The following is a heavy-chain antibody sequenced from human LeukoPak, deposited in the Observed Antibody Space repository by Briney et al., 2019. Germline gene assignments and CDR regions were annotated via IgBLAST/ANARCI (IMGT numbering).Heavy chain of an antibody. CDR2: IYTSGST. V-gene: IGHV4-4*07. J-gene: IGHJ5*02. CDR3: ARDKSGYDSGGYWYWFDP. Sequence: AETLSLTCTVSGGSISSYYWSWIRQPAGKGLEWIGRIYTSGSTNYNPSLKSRVTMSVDTSKNQFSLKLSSVTAADTAVYYCARDKSGYDSGGYWYWFDPWGQGTLVTVSS. D-gene: IGHD3-22*01. CDR1: GGSISSYY.